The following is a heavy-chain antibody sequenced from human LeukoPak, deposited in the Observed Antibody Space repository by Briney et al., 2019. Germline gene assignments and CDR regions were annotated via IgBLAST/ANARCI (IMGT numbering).Heavy chain of an antibody. CDR2: IRYDGSNK. V-gene: IGHV3-30*02. CDR3: AKGVYYDNSGYYYYYYMDV. D-gene: IGHD3-22*01. CDR1: GFTFSSYG. Sequence: PGGSLRLSCAAPGFTFSSYGMHWVRQAPGKGLEWVAFIRYDGSNKYNADSVKGRFTISRDNSKNTLYLQMNSLRAEDTAVYYCAKGVYYDNSGYYYYYYMDVWGKGTTVTVSS. J-gene: IGHJ6*03.